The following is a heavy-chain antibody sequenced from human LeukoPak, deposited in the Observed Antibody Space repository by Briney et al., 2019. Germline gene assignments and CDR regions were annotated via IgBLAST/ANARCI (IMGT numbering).Heavy chain of an antibody. CDR1: GGSISSGDHY. V-gene: IGHV4-30-2*01. D-gene: IGHD5-24*01. CDR3: ARGVVATIDYFDY. Sequence: PSQTLSLTCTVSGGSISSGDHYWNWMRQPPGEGLEWIGYIYHSGNTYYTPSLKSRVFMSVGRSKNQFSLKLSSVTAADTAVYSCARGVVATIDYFDYWGQGTLVTVSS. CDR2: IYHSGNT. J-gene: IGHJ4*02.